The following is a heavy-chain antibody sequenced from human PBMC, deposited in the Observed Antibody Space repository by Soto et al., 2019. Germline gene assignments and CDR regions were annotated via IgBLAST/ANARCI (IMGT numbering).Heavy chain of an antibody. Sequence: GESLKISCEGSGYIFTNYWIGWVRQMPGKGLEWRGIVNPDDSTTTYSQSFQGQVIISADKSVRSAYLQWSSLKDSDTATYYCVRRFCSGTSCRFNWFDPWGQGTLVTVSS. D-gene: IGHD2-2*01. CDR3: VRRFCSGTSCRFNWFDP. CDR2: VNPDDSTT. V-gene: IGHV5-51*01. J-gene: IGHJ5*02. CDR1: GYIFTNYW.